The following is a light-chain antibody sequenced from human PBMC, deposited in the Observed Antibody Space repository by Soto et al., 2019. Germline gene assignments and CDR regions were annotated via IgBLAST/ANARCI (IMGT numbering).Light chain of an antibody. J-gene: IGKJ3*01. V-gene: IGKV1-39*01. Sequence: DIQMTQSPSTLSGSVGDRVTITCRASQTISRYLNWYQPNTGKATRLLIFAASSLQSVVPSRFSGTGTGTKFTLAISSPEPEEFATYHCQKSYNTLAFGPGTKVEIK. CDR2: AAS. CDR3: QKSYNTLA. CDR1: QTISRY.